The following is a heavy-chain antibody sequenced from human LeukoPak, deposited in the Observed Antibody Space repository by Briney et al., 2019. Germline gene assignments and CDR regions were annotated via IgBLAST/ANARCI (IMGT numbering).Heavy chain of an antibody. CDR3: AKTSVSSGWPELFDF. J-gene: IGHJ4*02. CDR1: EFTFDSYA. V-gene: IGHV3-23*01. CDR2: ISGSGANT. Sequence: GGSLRLSCAASEFTFDSYAMNWVRQAPGKGLEWVSAISGSGANTYYANPVKGRFTISRDNSKSTLFLQMDSLRAEDTAIYYCAKTSVSSGWPELFDFWGQGTLVTVSS. D-gene: IGHD6-19*01.